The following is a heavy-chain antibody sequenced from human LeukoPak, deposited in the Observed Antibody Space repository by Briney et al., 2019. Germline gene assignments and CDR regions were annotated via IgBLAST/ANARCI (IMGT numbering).Heavy chain of an antibody. J-gene: IGHJ4*02. D-gene: IGHD3-16*01. Sequence: GGSLRFSCAASGFTFSNYWMSWVRQAPGKGLEWVAHINKDGSAKYYVDSVKGRFTISRDNAKNSLYLQVNSLRVEDTAVYYCARDKVTYWGQGTLVTVSS. V-gene: IGHV3-7*01. CDR1: GFTFSNYW. CDR3: ARDKVTY. CDR2: INKDGSAK.